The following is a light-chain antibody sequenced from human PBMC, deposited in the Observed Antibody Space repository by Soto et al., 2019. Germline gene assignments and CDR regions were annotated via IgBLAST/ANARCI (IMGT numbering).Light chain of an antibody. V-gene: IGLV3-21*01. Sequence: SYELTQPPSVSVAPGKTARITCGGNNIGSKSVHWYQQKPGQAPVLVIYYDSDRPSGIPERFAGSNSGNTATLTISRVEAGDEADYYCQVWESSSEHPVFGGGTTLTVL. J-gene: IGLJ3*02. CDR1: NIGSKS. CDR3: QVWESSSEHPV. CDR2: YDS.